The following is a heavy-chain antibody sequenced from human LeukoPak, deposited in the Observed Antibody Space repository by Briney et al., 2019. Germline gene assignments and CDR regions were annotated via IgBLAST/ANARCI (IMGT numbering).Heavy chain of an antibody. J-gene: IGHJ4*02. Sequence: ASVKVSFTASGYTFTGYYMHWVRQAPGQGLEWMGRINPNSGGTNYAQKFQGRVTMTRDTSISTAYMELSRLRSDDTAVYYCARGYCTNGVCYLVFDYWGQGTLVTVSS. CDR3: ARGYCTNGVCYLVFDY. D-gene: IGHD2-8*01. CDR2: INPNSGGT. V-gene: IGHV1-2*06. CDR1: GYTFTGYY.